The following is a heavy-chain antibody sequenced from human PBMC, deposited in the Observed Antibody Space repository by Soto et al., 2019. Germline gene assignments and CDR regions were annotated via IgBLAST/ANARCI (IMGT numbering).Heavy chain of an antibody. J-gene: IGHJ4*02. CDR2: IASDGKDK. D-gene: IGHD6-13*01. V-gene: IGHV3-30*18. CDR1: GFTFSNYA. Sequence: PGGSLRLSCAASGFTFSNYAIHWVRQAPGKGLEWVAVIASDGKDKRYADSVKGRFTISRDNSKNTVYLQMNSLRGEDTAVHYCAKDGAIAAADYFFDYWGQGSLVTVS. CDR3: AKDGAIAAADYFFDY.